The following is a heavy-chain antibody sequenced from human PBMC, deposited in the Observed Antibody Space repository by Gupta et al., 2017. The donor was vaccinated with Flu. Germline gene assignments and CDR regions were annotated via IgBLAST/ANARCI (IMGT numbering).Heavy chain of an antibody. CDR3: ARWAAIAAAGENYYYGMDV. Sequence: QAQLVQSGAAVQQPGFSVKVSCKASGGTFSSYAISWVRSAPGQGLEWMGGIIPISGAANYAQKFQGRVTITADESTSTAYMVLSSLRSEDTAVYYCARWAAIAAAGENYYYGMDVWGQGTTVT. V-gene: IGHV1-69*01. CDR2: IIPISGAA. J-gene: IGHJ6*02. D-gene: IGHD6-13*01. CDR1: GGTFSSYA.